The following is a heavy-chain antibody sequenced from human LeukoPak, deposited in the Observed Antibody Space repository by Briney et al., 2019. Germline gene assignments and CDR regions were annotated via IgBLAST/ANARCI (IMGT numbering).Heavy chain of an antibody. Sequence: GGSLRLSCAASGFTVSSNYMSWVRQAPGKGLEWVSVIYSGGSTYYADSVKGRFTISRDNSKNTLYLQMNSLRAEDTAVYYCAKEGGWNDDYFDYWGQGTLVTVSS. D-gene: IGHD1-1*01. CDR3: AKEGGWNDDYFDY. CDR2: IYSGGST. V-gene: IGHV3-66*01. CDR1: GFTVSSNY. J-gene: IGHJ4*02.